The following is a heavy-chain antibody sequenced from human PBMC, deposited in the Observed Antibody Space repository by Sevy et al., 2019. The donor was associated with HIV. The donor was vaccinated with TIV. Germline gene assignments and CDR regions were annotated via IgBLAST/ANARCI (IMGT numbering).Heavy chain of an antibody. D-gene: IGHD3-3*02. CDR2: IYWNDDK. V-gene: IGHV2-5*01. CDR3: AHRELAQPHQYNWFDP. CDR1: GFSLSTSGVG. J-gene: IGHJ5*02. Sequence: SGPTLVNPTQTLTLTCTFSGFSLSTSGVGVGWIRQPPGKALEWLALIYWNDDKRYSPSLKSGLTITKDTSKNQVVLTMTNMDPVDTATYYCAHRELAQPHQYNWFDPWGQGTLVTVSS.